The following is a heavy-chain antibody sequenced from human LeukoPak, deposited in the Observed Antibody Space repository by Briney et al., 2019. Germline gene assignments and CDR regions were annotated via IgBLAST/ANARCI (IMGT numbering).Heavy chain of an antibody. D-gene: IGHD5-18*01. CDR1: GFIVSSNY. V-gene: IGHV3-53*01. Sequence: GGSLRLSCAASGFIVSSNYMSWVRQAPGKGLDWVSVISGSAHKIRYADSVRGRFTISRDNSENTVYLQMNNLRGEDTAIYYCAGRITGYSSGYVFWGQGTLVTVSS. CDR3: AGRITGYSSGYVF. J-gene: IGHJ4*02. CDR2: ISGSAHK.